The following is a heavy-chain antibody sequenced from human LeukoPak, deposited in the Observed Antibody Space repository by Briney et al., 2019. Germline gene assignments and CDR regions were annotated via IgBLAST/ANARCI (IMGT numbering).Heavy chain of an antibody. V-gene: IGHV3-21*01. CDR1: GFTFSDYS. CDR2: ISRSSRHV. J-gene: IGHJ1*01. CDR3: VRVFLGMGGTTAYLHH. D-gene: IGHD1-1*01. Sequence: GGSLRLSCAASGFTFSDYSMNWVRQAPGKGLEWVSSISRSSRHVYYGGSVKGRFTISRDNAKNSLFLQMNSLRAKDMAVYYCVRVFLGMGGTTAYLHHWGQGTLLTVSS.